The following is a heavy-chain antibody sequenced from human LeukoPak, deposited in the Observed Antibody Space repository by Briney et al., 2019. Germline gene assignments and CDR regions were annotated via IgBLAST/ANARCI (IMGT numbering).Heavy chain of an antibody. CDR3: ARDPPLSGYYDY. V-gene: IGHV3-66*01. CDR1: GFTVSSNY. Sequence: GGSLRLSCAASGFTVSSNYMSWVRQAPGKGLEWVSVIYSGGSTYYADSVKGRFTISRDNSKNTLYLQMNSLRAEDTAVYYCARDPPLSGYYDYWGQGTLVTVSS. CDR2: IYSGGST. D-gene: IGHD3-22*01. J-gene: IGHJ4*02.